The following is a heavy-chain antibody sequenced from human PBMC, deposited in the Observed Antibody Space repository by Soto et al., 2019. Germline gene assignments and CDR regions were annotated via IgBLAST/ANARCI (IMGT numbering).Heavy chain of an antibody. D-gene: IGHD6-19*01. V-gene: IGHV4-31*03. CDR2: IYYSGST. CDR1: GGSISSGGYY. J-gene: IGHJ3*02. CDR3: ASRYSSGWYGYDAFDI. Sequence: SETLSLTCTVSGGSISSGGYYWSWIRQHPGKGLEWIGYIYYSGSTYYNPSLKSRVTISVDTSKNQFSLKLSSVTAADTAVYYCASRYSSGWYGYDAFDIWGQGTMVTVSS.